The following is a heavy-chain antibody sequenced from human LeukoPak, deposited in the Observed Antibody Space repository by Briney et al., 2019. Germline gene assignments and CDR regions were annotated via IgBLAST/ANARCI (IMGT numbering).Heavy chain of an antibody. CDR1: GFTFSSYS. CDR2: IISSSSTI. CDR3: ARDRYTRRYFDY. V-gene: IGHV3-48*01. J-gene: IGHJ4*02. Sequence: GGSLRLSCAASGFTFSSYSMNWVRQAPGKGLEWVSYIISSSSTIYYADSMKGRFTISRDNAKNSLYLQMNSLGAEDTAVYYCARDRYTRRYFDYWGQGTLVTVSS. D-gene: IGHD6-13*01.